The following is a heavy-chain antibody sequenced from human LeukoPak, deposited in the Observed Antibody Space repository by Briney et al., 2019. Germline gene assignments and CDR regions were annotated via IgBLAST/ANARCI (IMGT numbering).Heavy chain of an antibody. D-gene: IGHD3-22*01. CDR1: GFTFSNYA. V-gene: IGHV3-23*01. Sequence: GGSLRLSCAVSGFTFSNYAMNWVRQAPGKGLEWVSAISGSGGSTYYADSVKGRFTISRDNSKNTLYLQMNSLRAEDTAVYYCAKGFELVVITSIDYWGQGTLVTVSS. CDR2: ISGSGGST. CDR3: AKGFELVVITSIDY. J-gene: IGHJ4*02.